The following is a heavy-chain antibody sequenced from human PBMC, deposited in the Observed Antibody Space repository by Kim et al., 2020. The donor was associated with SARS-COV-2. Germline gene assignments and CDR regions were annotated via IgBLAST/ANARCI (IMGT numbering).Heavy chain of an antibody. CDR3: ARGHYDFWSGYFRFDP. CDR2: MNPNSGNT. J-gene: IGHJ5*02. D-gene: IGHD3-3*01. V-gene: IGHV1-8*01. Sequence: ASVKVSCKASGYTFTSYDINWVRQATGQGLEWMGWMNPNSGNTGYAQKFQGRVTMTRNTSISTAYMELSSLRSEDTAVYYCARGHYDFWSGYFRFDPWGQGTLVTVSS. CDR1: GYTFTSYD.